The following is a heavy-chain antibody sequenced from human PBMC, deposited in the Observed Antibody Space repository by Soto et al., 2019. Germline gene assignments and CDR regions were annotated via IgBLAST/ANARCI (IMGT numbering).Heavy chain of an antibody. D-gene: IGHD6-19*01. Sequence: EVPLLESGGDLVQPGGSLSLSCAASGFTFSSYAMSWVRQAPGKGLEWVSGIGGGGTDTYYANSVRGRFTISRDNSTTTQYLQTNRVRAKETAGHYCAKWQAIALAGQDYYGVDLWSQGTRVAVSS. V-gene: IGHV3-23*01. CDR1: GFTFSSYA. J-gene: IGHJ6*02. CDR2: IGGGGTDT. CDR3: AKWQAIALAGQDYYGVDL.